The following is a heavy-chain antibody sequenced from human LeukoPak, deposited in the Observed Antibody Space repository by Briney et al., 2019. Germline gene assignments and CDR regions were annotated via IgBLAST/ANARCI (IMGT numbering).Heavy chain of an antibody. CDR2: INPNSGGT. V-gene: IGHV1-2*02. CDR3: ARTHYDFWSGYTHFDY. D-gene: IGHD3-3*01. J-gene: IGHJ4*02. Sequence: ASVKVSCTASGYTFTGYYMHWVRQAPGQGLEWMGWINPNSGGTNYAQKFQGRVTMTRDTSISTAYMELSRLRSDDTAVYYCARTHYDFWSGYTHFDYWGQGTLVTVSS. CDR1: GYTFTGYY.